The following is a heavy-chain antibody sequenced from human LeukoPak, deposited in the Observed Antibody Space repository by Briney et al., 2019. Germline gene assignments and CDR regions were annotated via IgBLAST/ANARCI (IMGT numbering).Heavy chain of an antibody. J-gene: IGHJ4*02. Sequence: PGASLRLSCAASGFTFSNYAMSWVRQAPGKGLEWVSAIVGSGSNTYYADSVKGRFTISRDSPKNTLYLQMNSLRADDTAVYYCAMWGDYDILTGYYDSDYWGQGTLVTVSS. CDR3: AMWGDYDILTGYYDSDY. CDR1: GFTFSNYA. D-gene: IGHD3-9*01. V-gene: IGHV3-23*01. CDR2: IVGSGSNT.